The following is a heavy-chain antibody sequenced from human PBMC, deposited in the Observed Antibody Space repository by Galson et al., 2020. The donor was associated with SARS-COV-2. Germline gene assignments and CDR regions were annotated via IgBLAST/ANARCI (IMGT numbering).Heavy chain of an antibody. V-gene: IGHV3-30*18. CDR2: ISYDGSNK. CDR1: GFTFSSYG. CDR3: AKDINSSNALLLWFGELTLSGGMDV. D-gene: IGHD3-10*01. Sequence: GESLKISCAASGFTFSSYGMHWVRQAPGKGLEWVAVISYDGSNKYYADSVKGRFTISRDNSKNTLYLQMNSLRAEDTAVYYCAKDINSSNALLLWFGELTLSGGMDVWGQGTTVTVSS. J-gene: IGHJ6*02.